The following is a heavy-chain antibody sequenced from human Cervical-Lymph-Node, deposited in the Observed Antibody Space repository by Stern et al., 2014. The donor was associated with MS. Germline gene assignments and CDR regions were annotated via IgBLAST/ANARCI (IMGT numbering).Heavy chain of an antibody. CDR1: GFSFPFFS. Sequence: EVQLLESGGGLVMPGESLRVSCAASGFSFPFFSMIWVRQAPGKGLEWVSSISSSSKLIYYVDSVKGRFTISRDNAKNSLYLQMNSLRAEDTAVYYCARVNEGFWYLDLWGRGTLVTVSS. D-gene: IGHD2-21*01. CDR2: ISSSSKLI. CDR3: ARVNEGFWYLDL. V-gene: IGHV3-21*01. J-gene: IGHJ2*01.